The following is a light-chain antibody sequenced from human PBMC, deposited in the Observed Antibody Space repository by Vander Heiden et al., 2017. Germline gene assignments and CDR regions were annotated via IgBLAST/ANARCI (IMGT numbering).Light chain of an antibody. J-gene: IGKJ3*01. Sequence: EIVLTQSPGTLSLSPGERATLSCRASQRVSSSYLAWYQKKPGQAPRLLIYGASSRATGIPDRFSGSGSGTDFTLTISRLEPEDFAIYYCQQYGSSPFTFGPGTKVDIK. CDR2: GAS. CDR3: QQYGSSPFT. CDR1: QRVSSSY. V-gene: IGKV3-20*01.